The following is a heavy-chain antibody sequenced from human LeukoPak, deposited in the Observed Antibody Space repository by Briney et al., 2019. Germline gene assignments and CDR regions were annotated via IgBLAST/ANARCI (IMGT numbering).Heavy chain of an antibody. J-gene: IGHJ4*02. Sequence: GSLRLSCAASGFTFDDNAMHWVRQAPGKGLEWVSVISGDGGSTYYADSVKGRFTISRDNSKNPLYLQMNSLRTEDTALYYCVKDIDDILTGYFEGVGFDYWGQGTLVTVSS. CDR2: ISGDGGST. V-gene: IGHV3-43*02. CDR3: VKDIDDILTGYFEGVGFDY. CDR1: GFTFDDNA. D-gene: IGHD3-9*01.